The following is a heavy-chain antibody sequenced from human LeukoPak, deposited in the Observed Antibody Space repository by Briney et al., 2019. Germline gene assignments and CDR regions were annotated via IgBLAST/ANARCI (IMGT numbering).Heavy chain of an antibody. CDR1: GFTVSSNY. J-gene: IGHJ6*02. D-gene: IGHD5-12*01. V-gene: IGHV3-66*01. CDR2: IYSGGST. CDR3: ARDHKLMVAKFTYYYYGMDV. Sequence: GGSLRLSCAASGFTVSSNYMSWVRQAPGKGLEWVSVIYSGGSTYYADSVKGRFTISRDNSKNTLYLQMNSLRAEDTAVYYCARDHKLMVAKFTYYYYGMDVWGQGTTVTVSS.